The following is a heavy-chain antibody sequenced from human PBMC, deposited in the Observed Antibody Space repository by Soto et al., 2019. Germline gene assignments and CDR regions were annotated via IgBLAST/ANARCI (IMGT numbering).Heavy chain of an antibody. Sequence: PSETLSLTCTVSGDSIRSGSYSWDWIRQSPGKGLEWIGCFWSSGTTYYNPSLKGRLTISLDTSKNQFSLNLSSVTAADTAVYFCAKDLNSGWYVFDYWGQGTLVTVSS. V-gene: IGHV4-39*02. CDR3: AKDLNSGWYVFDY. J-gene: IGHJ4*02. CDR1: GDSIRSGSYS. D-gene: IGHD6-19*01. CDR2: FWSSGTT.